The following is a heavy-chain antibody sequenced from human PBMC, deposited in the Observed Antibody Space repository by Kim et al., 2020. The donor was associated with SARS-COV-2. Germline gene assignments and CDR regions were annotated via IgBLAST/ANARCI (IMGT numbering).Heavy chain of an antibody. CDR3: VLGYCSGGSCYAAFDI. D-gene: IGHD2-15*01. Sequence: SVKGRFTISRDNSKNSLYLQMNSLRTEDTALYYCVLGYCSGGSCYAAFDIWGQGTMVTVSS. J-gene: IGHJ3*02. V-gene: IGHV3-43*01.